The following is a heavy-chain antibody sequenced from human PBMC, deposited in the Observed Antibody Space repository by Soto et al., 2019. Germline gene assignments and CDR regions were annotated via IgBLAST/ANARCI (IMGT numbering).Heavy chain of an antibody. CDR1: GYTFTSYG. J-gene: IGHJ4*02. CDR3: ARGAYGEVSFDY. Sequence: QVQLVQSGAEVKKPGASVKVSCKASGYTFTSYGISWVRQAPGQGLEWMGWIRTSKVDTNYAKNFQGRVTMTTDTSTSTAYVELGSLSSDDTAVYYCARGAYGEVSFDYWGQGTQVTVSA. CDR2: IRTSKVDT. D-gene: IGHD3-10*01. V-gene: IGHV1-18*01.